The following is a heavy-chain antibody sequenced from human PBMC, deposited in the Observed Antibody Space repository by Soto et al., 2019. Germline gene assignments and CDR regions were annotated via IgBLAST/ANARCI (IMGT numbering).Heavy chain of an antibody. Sequence: QLQLQESGSGLVKPSQTLSLTCAVSGGSISSGDNSWSWIRQPPGKGLEWIGYIYHNGNTYYNPSLNSRATVSVDRSKNQFSLRLTSVTAADTAVYFYARRRIPSGYDDFFDVWGQGILVTVSS. CDR3: ARRRIPSGYDDFFDV. D-gene: IGHD5-12*01. V-gene: IGHV4-30-2*01. CDR1: GGSISSGDNS. CDR2: IYHNGNT. J-gene: IGHJ4*02.